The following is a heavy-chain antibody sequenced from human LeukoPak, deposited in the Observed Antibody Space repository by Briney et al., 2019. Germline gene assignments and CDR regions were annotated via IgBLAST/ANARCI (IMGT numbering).Heavy chain of an antibody. J-gene: IGHJ3*02. D-gene: IGHD1-26*01. CDR2: ISSSSNTI. CDR3: ARNSGNYVWYAFDI. V-gene: IGHV3-48*04. CDR1: GFTFITYS. Sequence: PGGSLRLSCAASGFTFITYSMSWVRQAPGKGLEWVSYISSSSNTIYYADSVKGRFTISRDTAKNSLYLQMNSLRAEDTAVYYCARNSGNYVWYAFDIWGQGTMVTVSS.